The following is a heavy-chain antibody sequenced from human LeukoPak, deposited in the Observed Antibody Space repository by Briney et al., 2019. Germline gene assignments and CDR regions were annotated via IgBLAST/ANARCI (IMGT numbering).Heavy chain of an antibody. D-gene: IGHD6-19*01. CDR1: GFTFSSYW. Sequence: GGSLRLSCAASGFTFSSYWMHWVRQVPGKGLVWVSRINSDGSSTSYADSVKGRFTISRDNAKNTLYVQMNSLRVEDTAVYYCVRDMGSSSWHAFDHWGQGTLVAVSS. CDR3: VRDMGSSSWHAFDH. J-gene: IGHJ4*02. V-gene: IGHV3-74*01. CDR2: INSDGSST.